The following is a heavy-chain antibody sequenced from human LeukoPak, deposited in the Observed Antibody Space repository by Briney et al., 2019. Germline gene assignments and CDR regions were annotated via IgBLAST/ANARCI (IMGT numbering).Heavy chain of an antibody. CDR3: AKDRISMVRSSDIDN. CDR2: ITYDDFYK. J-gene: IGHJ4*02. D-gene: IGHD3-10*01. V-gene: IGHV3-30*18. Sequence: GGSLRLSCAASGFTFSSTYAMSWVRQAPGKGLEWVALITYDDFYKYYGDSVKGRFTISRDNSKNTLYLQMNSLRPEDTAVYYCAKDRISMVRSSDIDNWGQGTLVTVSS. CDR1: GFTFSSTYA.